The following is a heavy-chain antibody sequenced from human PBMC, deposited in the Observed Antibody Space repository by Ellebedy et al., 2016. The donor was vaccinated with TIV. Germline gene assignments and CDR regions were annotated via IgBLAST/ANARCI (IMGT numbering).Heavy chain of an antibody. CDR1: GFSVSSNY. J-gene: IGHJ5*02. CDR2: MGSGGNI. D-gene: IGHD3-22*01. V-gene: IGHV3-66*01. CDR3: ATRITMIVVVPVGH. Sequence: GGSLKLSCAASGFSVSSNYMSWVRQAPGKGLECVSVMGSGGNIIHADSVKGRFTITRDNSKNTLYLQMNSLRAEDTAVYYCATRITMIVVVPVGHWGQGTLVTVSS.